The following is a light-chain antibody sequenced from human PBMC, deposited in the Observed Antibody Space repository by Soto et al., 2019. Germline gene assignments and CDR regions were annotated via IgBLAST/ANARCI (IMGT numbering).Light chain of an antibody. V-gene: IGKV3-20*01. CDR2: GAA. Sequence: EIVLTQSPGTLSLSPGERATLSCRASQSVTSNYLAWYQQKPGQAPRLPIHGAATRATGIPDRFSGSGFGEDFTLTFSRLEPEDFAVYYCQQYGSSPGTFGQGTRLEIK. CDR3: QQYGSSPGT. J-gene: IGKJ5*01. CDR1: QSVTSNY.